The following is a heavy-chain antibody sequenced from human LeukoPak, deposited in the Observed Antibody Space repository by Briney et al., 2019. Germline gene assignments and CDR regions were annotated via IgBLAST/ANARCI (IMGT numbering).Heavy chain of an antibody. CDR2: IYYSGST. D-gene: IGHD3-10*01. J-gene: IGHJ3*02. CDR3: ARDSGGNPFDI. Sequence: SETLSLTCTVSGGSISTSNYYWGWIRQPPGKGLEWIGSIYYSGSTNYNPSLKSRVTISVDTSKNQFPLKLSSVTAADTAVYYCARDSGGNPFDIWGQGTMVTVSS. CDR1: GGSISTSNYY. V-gene: IGHV4-39*06.